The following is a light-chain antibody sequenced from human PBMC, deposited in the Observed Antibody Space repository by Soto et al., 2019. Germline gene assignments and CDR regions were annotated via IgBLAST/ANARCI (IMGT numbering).Light chain of an antibody. CDR2: DDT. J-gene: IGLJ2*01. CDR3: QVWDRTTDFVV. Sequence: SYELTQPPSVSVAPGQTATFTCGGDKIGTKSVHWHQQKPGQAPVLVVYDDTDRPSGIPERFSGSKSWNTVTLTISRVEAGDEADYYCQVWDRTTDFVVFGGGTKVTVL. CDR1: KIGTKS. V-gene: IGLV3-21*02.